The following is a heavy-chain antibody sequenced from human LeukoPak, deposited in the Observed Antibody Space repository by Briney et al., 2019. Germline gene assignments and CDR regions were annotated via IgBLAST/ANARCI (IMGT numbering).Heavy chain of an antibody. Sequence: GGSLRLSCAASGFTFSQYRMHWVRQAPGKGLVWVSHINTDGSSTTNADSVKGRFTISRDNAENTLFLQMNSLRAEDTAVYYCARGRYFDLWGRGTLVTVSS. CDR1: GFTFSQYR. CDR3: ARGRYFDL. CDR2: INTDGSST. V-gene: IGHV3-74*01. J-gene: IGHJ2*01.